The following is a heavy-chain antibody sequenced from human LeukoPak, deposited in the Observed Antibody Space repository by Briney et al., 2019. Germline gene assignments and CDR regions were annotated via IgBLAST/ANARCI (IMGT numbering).Heavy chain of an antibody. J-gene: IGHJ5*02. Sequence: ASVKVSCKASGYTFSGYHMHWVRQAPGQGLEWMGWTNPNSGATNYAQKFQGRVTMTRDTSINTAHMELSRLRSDDTAVYYCARDQQGNWFDPWGQGTLVTVSS. D-gene: IGHD6-13*01. CDR1: GYTFSGYH. V-gene: IGHV1-2*02. CDR3: ARDQQGNWFDP. CDR2: TNPNSGAT.